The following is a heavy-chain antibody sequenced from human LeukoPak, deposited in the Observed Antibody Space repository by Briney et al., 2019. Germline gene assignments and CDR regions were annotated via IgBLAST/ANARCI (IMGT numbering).Heavy chain of an antibody. CDR3: ARQHLFSSSWYNWYFDL. CDR1: GGSISSSNYY. Sequence: SETLSLTCTVSGGSISSSNYYWGWIRQPPGKGLEWIGSIYYSGSTYYNPSLKSRVTISADTSKNQFSLKVSSVTAADTAVYYCARQHLFSSSWYNWYFDLWGRGTLVTVSS. V-gene: IGHV4-39*01. D-gene: IGHD6-13*01. CDR2: IYYSGST. J-gene: IGHJ2*01.